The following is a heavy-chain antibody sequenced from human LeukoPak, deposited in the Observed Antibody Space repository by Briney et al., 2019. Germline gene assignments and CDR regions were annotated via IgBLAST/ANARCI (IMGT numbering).Heavy chain of an antibody. J-gene: IGHJ1*01. V-gene: IGHV1-46*01. D-gene: IGHD3-22*01. CDR1: GYTFINYY. Sequence: ASVKVSCKASGYTFINYYMHWVRQAPGQGLEWMGIINPSGGSTTYAQKFQGRVTMTRDMSTSTVYMELSSLRSEDTAVYYCARVYDSSGYYVSEYFQHWGQGTLVTVSS. CDR3: ARVYDSSGYYVSEYFQH. CDR2: INPSGGST.